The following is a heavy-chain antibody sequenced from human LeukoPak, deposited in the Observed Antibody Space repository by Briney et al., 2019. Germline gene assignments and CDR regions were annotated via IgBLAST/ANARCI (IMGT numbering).Heavy chain of an antibody. CDR3: AKSAIHIVVVIDGYYYFDY. V-gene: IGHV3-23*01. Sequence: GGSLRLSCAASGFTFSSYAVSWVRQAPGKGLEWVSAISGSGGSTYYADSVKGRFTISRDNSKNTLYLQMNSLRAEDTAVYYCAKSAIHIVVVIDGYYYFDYWGQGTLVTVSS. D-gene: IGHD3-22*01. J-gene: IGHJ4*02. CDR2: ISGSGGST. CDR1: GFTFSSYA.